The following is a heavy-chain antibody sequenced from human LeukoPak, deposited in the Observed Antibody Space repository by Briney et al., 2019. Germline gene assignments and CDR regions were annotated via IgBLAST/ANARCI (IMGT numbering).Heavy chain of an antibody. J-gene: IGHJ5*01. D-gene: IGHD3-9*01. V-gene: IGHV3-30*18. Sequence: GGSLRLSCAASGFTFSSYGMHWVRQAPGKGLEWVAIMSFDGSQKYYADSVKGRFTISRENSKNTLYLRMNSLRAEDTAVYYCAKDRYDILTGSPDSWGQGTLVTVSS. CDR3: AKDRYDILTGSPDS. CDR2: MSFDGSQK. CDR1: GFTFSSYG.